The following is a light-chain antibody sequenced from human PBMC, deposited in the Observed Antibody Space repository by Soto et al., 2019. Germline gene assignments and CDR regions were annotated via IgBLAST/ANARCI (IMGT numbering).Light chain of an antibody. CDR1: QSIRTW. CDR2: KAS. CDR3: QQYNSFPGT. V-gene: IGKV1-5*03. Sequence: DIQMTQSPSTLSASVGDRITITCRASQSIRTWLAWYEQKPGKAPKLLISKASSLESGVPSSFSGSGSGTEFTLTISSLQPDAFATYYCQQYNSFPGTFGQGTKVEIK. J-gene: IGKJ1*01.